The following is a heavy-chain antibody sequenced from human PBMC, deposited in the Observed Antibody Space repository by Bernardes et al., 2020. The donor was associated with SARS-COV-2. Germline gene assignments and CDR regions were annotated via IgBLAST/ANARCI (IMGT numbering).Heavy chain of an antibody. CDR1: GFTVSSYS. CDR3: ARDLMTPIVTPWGGAAFHI. D-gene: IGHD3-16*01. CDR2: ISCSSSYI. J-gene: IGHJ3*02. Sequence: GGSLRLACTASGFTVSSYSMNWVRQSPGEGLEWVSSISCSSSYIYYADSVKGRFTISRDNAKNSLYLQMNSLRAEDTAVYHCARDLMTPIVTPWGGAAFHICAQRIMVTVS. V-gene: IGHV3-21*01.